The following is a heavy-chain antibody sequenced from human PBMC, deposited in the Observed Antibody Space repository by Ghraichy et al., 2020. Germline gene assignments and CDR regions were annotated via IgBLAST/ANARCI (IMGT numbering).Heavy chain of an antibody. CDR2: ISGDNSML. CDR3: AKGGRGDSFYYHGMDA. CDR1: GFSFHDYA. J-gene: IGHJ6*02. V-gene: IGHV3-9*01. Sequence: LSLTCAASGFSFHDYAMHWVRQVPGKGLEWLAGISGDNSMLAYEDSVKGRFTISRDNAKNSLSLQVNSLRVEDTALYYCAKGGRGDSFYYHGMDAWGQGTTVTVSS. D-gene: IGHD3-10*01.